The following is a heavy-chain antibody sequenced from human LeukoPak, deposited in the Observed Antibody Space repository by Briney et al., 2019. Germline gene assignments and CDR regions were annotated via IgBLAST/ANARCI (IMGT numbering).Heavy chain of an antibody. CDR3: ANGWELTNPFDY. Sequence: GWSLKLSCAASGFTFSYDWMNCVRQAPGKRLVWVSHINTDGSSTSYADSVKGRFTISRDNAKNTLYLQMNSLRAEDTAVYYCANGWELTNPFDYWGQGTLVSVSS. D-gene: IGHD1-26*01. CDR2: INTDGSST. CDR1: GFTFSYDW. J-gene: IGHJ4*02. V-gene: IGHV3-74*01.